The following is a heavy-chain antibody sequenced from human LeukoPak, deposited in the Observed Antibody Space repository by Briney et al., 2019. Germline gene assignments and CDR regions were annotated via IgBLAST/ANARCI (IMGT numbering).Heavy chain of an antibody. CDR2: VNPNSGDT. CDR1: GYTFTIFE. Sequence: ASVKVSCKASGYTFTIFEISWVRQAPGQGLEWMGWVNPNSGDTGYAQQIQGRVNLTRNTAIATAYMELSSLKSEDTAVYYCARVDTGLTYWGQGTLIIVSS. CDR3: ARVDTGLTY. D-gene: IGHD2-8*02. J-gene: IGHJ4*02. V-gene: IGHV1-8*02.